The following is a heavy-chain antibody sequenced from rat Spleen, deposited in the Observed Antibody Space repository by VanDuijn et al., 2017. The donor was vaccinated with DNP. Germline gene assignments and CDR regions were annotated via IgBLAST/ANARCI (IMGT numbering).Heavy chain of an antibody. J-gene: IGHJ4*01. CDR1: GFTFSNYD. CDR2: ISPSGGST. D-gene: IGHD1-10*01. CDR3: ASDNYSAMDA. V-gene: IGHV5-25*01. Sequence: EVQLVESGGGLVQPGRSLKLSCAASGFTFSNYDMAWVRQAPTKGLEWVASISPSGGSTYYRDSVKGRFTVSRDNAKSSLYLQMDSLRSEDTATYYCASDNYSAMDAWGQGTSVTVSS.